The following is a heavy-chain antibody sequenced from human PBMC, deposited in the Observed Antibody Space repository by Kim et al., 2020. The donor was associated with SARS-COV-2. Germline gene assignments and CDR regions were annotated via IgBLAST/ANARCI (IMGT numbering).Heavy chain of an antibody. V-gene: IGHV3-11*01. CDR3: ASHGYSSRYNWFDP. D-gene: IGHD6-13*01. Sequence: GGSLRLSCAASGFTFSDYYMSWIRQAPGKGLEWVSYISSSGSTIYYADSVKGRFTISRDNAKNSLYLQMNSLRAEDTAVNYCASHGYSSRYNWFDPWGQGTLVTVSS. J-gene: IGHJ5*02. CDR2: ISSSGSTI. CDR1: GFTFSDYY.